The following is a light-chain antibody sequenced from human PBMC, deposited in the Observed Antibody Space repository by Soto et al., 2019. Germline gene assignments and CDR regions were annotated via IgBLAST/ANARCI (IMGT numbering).Light chain of an antibody. Sequence: DIQMTQSPSSLSASVGDRVIITCRASQTINNYVHWYQQKPGKAPNLLIYATSTLQRGVPSRFSGSGSATDFTLTISSLLPEDFATYYCKQSYNSPITFGGGTKVELK. CDR3: KQSYNSPIT. CDR2: ATS. V-gene: IGKV1-39*01. J-gene: IGKJ4*01. CDR1: QTINNY.